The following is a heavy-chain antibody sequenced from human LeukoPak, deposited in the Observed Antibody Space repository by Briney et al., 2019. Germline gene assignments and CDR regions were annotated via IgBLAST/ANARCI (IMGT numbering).Heavy chain of an antibody. CDR2: IYYSGST. CDR3: ARRHRAFGELPFDY. Sequence: PSETLSLTCTVSGGSISSSSYYWGWIRQPPGKGLEWIGSIYYSGSTYYNPSLKSRVTTSVDTSKNQFSLKLSSVTAADTAVYYCARRHRAFGELPFDYWGQGTLVTVSS. D-gene: IGHD3-10*01. CDR1: GGSISSSSYY. J-gene: IGHJ4*02. V-gene: IGHV4-39*01.